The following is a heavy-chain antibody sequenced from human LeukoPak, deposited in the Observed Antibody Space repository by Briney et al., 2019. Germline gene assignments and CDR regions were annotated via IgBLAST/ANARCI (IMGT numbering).Heavy chain of an antibody. V-gene: IGHV4-39*07. CDR2: IYYSGST. D-gene: IGHD2-2*02. CDR3: ARSKEPYTPFDY. Sequence: SETLSLTCTVSGGFISSSNSHWARIRQPPGKGLEWVGTIYYSGSTYYNPSLKSRVTISVDTSKNQFSLKLSSVTAADTALYYCARSKEPYTPFDYWGQGTLVTVSS. J-gene: IGHJ4*02. CDR1: GGFISSSNSH.